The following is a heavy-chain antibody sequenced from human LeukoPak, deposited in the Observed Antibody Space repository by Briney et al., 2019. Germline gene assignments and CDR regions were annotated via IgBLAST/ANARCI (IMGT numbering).Heavy chain of an antibody. CDR2: IRYDGSDK. V-gene: IGHV3-30*02. CDR1: GFTFSNYG. Sequence: GGSLRLSCAASGFTFSNYGMHWVRQAPGKGLEWLAFIRYDGSDKYYADSVKGRFTISRDNSKNSLYLQMNSLRAEDTAVYYCAKYFGDDPDYYYYMDVWGKGTTVTISS. D-gene: IGHD4-17*01. J-gene: IGHJ6*03. CDR3: AKYFGDDPDYYYYMDV.